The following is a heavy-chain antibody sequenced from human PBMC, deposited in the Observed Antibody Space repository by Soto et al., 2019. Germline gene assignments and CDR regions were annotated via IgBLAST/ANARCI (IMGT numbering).Heavy chain of an antibody. V-gene: IGHV4-34*01. J-gene: IGHJ3*02. CDR2: INHSGST. CDR1: GGSFSGYY. Sequence: QVQLQQWGAGLLKPSETLSLTFAVYGGSFSGYYWSWIRQPPGKGLEWVGEINHSGSTNYNPSLKRRVTISVDTSKNQFSLKLSSVTAADTAVYYCASLVYCSGGSCFIDAFDIWGQGTMVTVSS. D-gene: IGHD2-15*01. CDR3: ASLVYCSGGSCFIDAFDI.